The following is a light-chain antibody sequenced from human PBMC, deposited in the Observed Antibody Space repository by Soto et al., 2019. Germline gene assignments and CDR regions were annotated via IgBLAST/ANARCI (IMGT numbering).Light chain of an antibody. V-gene: IGLV2-8*01. CDR3: SSYAGSNNFV. J-gene: IGLJ1*01. CDR2: EVS. CDR1: SSDIAYYKY. Sequence: QSVLTQPPSASGSPGQSVTISCTGTSSDIAYYKYVSWYQQHPGKAPKLILYEVSERPSGVPDRFSGSKSGNTASLTVSGLQAEDEALYYCSSYAGSNNFVFGTGTK.